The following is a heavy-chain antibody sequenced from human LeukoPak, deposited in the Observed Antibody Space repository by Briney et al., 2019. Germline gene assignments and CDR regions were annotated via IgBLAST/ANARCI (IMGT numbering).Heavy chain of an antibody. J-gene: IGHJ4*02. CDR3: ARRDGYNYNY. CDR1: GGSFSGYY. CDR2: INHSGST. V-gene: IGHV4-34*01. D-gene: IGHD5-24*01. Sequence: SETLSLTCAVYGGSFSGYYWSWIRQPPGKGLEWIGEINHSGSTNYNPSLKSRVTISVDTSKNQFSLELSSVTAADTAVYYCARRDGYNYNYWGQGTLVTVSS.